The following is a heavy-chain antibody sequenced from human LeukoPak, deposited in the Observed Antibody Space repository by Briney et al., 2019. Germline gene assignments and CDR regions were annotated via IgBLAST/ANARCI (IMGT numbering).Heavy chain of an antibody. CDR3: ARGGSFHEFDI. V-gene: IGHV1-2*02. CDR2: INTNTGGT. D-gene: IGHD3-10*01. J-gene: IGHJ3*02. CDR1: GYRFTDYW. Sequence: ASVKVSCKASGYRFTDYWIQWVRQAPGQGLEWMGWINTNTGGTVYAQKFQGRVTMTRDTSLTTSYMDLSRLTSDDTAVYYCARGGSFHEFDIWGQGTMVIVSS.